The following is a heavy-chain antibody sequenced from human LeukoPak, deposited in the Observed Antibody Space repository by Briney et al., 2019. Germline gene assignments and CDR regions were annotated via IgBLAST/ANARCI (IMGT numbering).Heavy chain of an antibody. V-gene: IGHV4-4*07. Sequence: ASETLSLTCTVSGGSVSSYYWSWIRQPAGKGLEWIGRVYTSGSTNYNPSLKSRVTMSVDTSQYQFSLKLSSVTAADTAVYYCARENSGNCGFDYWGQGTPVTVSS. D-gene: IGHD3-10*01. CDR2: VYTSGST. CDR3: ARENSGNCGFDY. J-gene: IGHJ4*02. CDR1: GGSVSSYY.